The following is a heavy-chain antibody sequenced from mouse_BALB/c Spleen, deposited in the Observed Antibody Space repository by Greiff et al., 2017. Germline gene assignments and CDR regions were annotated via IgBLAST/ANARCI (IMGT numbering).Heavy chain of an antibody. V-gene: IGHV3-2*02. CDR2: ISYSGST. Sequence: EVQLLESGPGLVKPSQSLSLTCTVTGYSITSDYAWNWIRQFPGNKLEWMGYISYSGSTSYNPSLKSRISITRDTSKNQFFLQLNSVTTEDTATYYCAINRYDNAMDYWGQGTSVTVSS. D-gene: IGHD2-14*01. CDR3: AINRYDNAMDY. J-gene: IGHJ4*01. CDR1: GYSITSDYA.